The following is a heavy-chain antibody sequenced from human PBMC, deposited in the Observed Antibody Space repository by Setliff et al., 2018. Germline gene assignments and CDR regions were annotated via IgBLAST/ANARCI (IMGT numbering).Heavy chain of an antibody. CDR3: ASARPHFGVVIRSPPDY. CDR1: AYTFASYA. Sequence: EASVKVSCKASAYTFASYAMNWVRQAPGQGLEWMGWINTNTGNPTYAQGFTGRFVFSLDTSVSTAYLQISSLKAEDTAVYYCASARPHFGVVIRSPPDYWGQGTLVTVSS. D-gene: IGHD3-3*01. J-gene: IGHJ4*02. CDR2: INTNTGNP. V-gene: IGHV7-4-1*02.